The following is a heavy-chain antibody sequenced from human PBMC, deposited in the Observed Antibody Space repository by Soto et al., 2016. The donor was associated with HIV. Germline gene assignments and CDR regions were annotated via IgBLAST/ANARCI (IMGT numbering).Heavy chain of an antibody. Sequence: EVQLVESGGGLVKPGGSLRLSCAASGFTFSNAWMSWVRQAPGKGLEWVGRIKSKADGGTTDYAAPVKGRFTISRDDSKNTLYLQMNSLKTEDTAVYYCTTAPMVQGVIIWGDAFDIWGQGTMVTVSS. CDR1: GFTFSNAW. V-gene: IGHV3-15*01. J-gene: IGHJ3*02. D-gene: IGHD3-10*01. CDR3: TTAPMVQGVIIWGDAFDI. CDR2: IKSKADGGTT.